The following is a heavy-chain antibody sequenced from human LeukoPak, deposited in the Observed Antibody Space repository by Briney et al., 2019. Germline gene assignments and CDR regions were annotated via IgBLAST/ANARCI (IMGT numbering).Heavy chain of an antibody. Sequence: ALVKVSCKASGYTFTGYYMHWVRQAPGEGLEWMGRINPNSGGTNYAQKFQGRVTMTRDTSISTAYMELSRLRSDDTAVYYCARGPSYGGSPDYWGQGTLVTVSS. V-gene: IGHV1-2*06. D-gene: IGHD2-15*01. CDR1: GYTFTGYY. CDR3: ARGPSYGGSPDY. CDR2: INPNSGGT. J-gene: IGHJ4*02.